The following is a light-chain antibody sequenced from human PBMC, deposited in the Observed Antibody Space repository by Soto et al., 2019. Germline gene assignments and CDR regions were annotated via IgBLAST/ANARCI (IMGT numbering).Light chain of an antibody. CDR2: GAS. V-gene: IGKV3-20*01. CDR1: QSVSSSY. J-gene: IGKJ1*01. Sequence: IVLTQSPGTLSLCPGERATLSCRASQSVSSSYLAWYQQKPGQAPRLLIYGASSRATGIPDRFSGSGSGTDFTLTISRLEPEDFATYSCQQSNSITWTFGQGTKV. CDR3: QQSNSITWT.